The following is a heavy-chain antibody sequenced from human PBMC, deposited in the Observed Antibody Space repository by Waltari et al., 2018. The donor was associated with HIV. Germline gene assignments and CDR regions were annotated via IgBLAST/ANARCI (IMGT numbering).Heavy chain of an antibody. CDR1: GFSFANAW. V-gene: IGHV3-15*01. Sequence: EVRLVESGGGLVRPGGSLRLSCATSGFSFANAWLTWVRQTPGEWVEWIRRETDRVKTETTEVAAAIKGRFAVSRNNTKYTHLLRMTALKVDVSDSYYYVPDSHDYGRVGSSWGQGTLVTVSS. J-gene: IGHJ5*02. D-gene: IGHD4-17*01. CDR2: ETDRVKTETT. CDR3: VPDSHDYGRVGSS.